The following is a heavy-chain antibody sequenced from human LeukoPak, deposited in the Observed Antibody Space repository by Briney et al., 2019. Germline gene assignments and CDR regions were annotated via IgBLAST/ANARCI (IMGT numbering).Heavy chain of an antibody. Sequence: ASVKVSCKASGYTFTGYYIHWVRQAPGQGLECVGWINPNSGGTNYAQKFQGRVTMTRDTSISTAYMELSRLRSDDTAVYYCARGGSGSYFSWLDPRGHGTLVTVSS. J-gene: IGHJ5*02. CDR1: GYTFTGYY. CDR3: ARGGSGSYFSWLDP. D-gene: IGHD3-10*01. V-gene: IGHV1-2*02. CDR2: INPNSGGT.